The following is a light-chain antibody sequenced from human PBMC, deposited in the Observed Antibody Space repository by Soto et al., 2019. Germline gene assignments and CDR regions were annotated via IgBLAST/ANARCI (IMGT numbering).Light chain of an antibody. CDR3: QQYNKWPQT. J-gene: IGKJ1*01. Sequence: EIVMTQSPATLSVSPGEGAVLSCRASQTVSSNLAWYQQKPGQAPRLLIYGASTRVTGIPPSFTGSGSGTEFALTIRSRQSEDIAVYDCQQYNKWPQTFGQGTKVDIK. CDR2: GAS. CDR1: QTVSSN. V-gene: IGKV3-15*01.